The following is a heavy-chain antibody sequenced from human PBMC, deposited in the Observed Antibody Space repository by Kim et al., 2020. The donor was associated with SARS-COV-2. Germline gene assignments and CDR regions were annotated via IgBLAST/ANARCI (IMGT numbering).Heavy chain of an antibody. Sequence: SLKGRVTISVDTSKNQFSLQLSSVTAADTAVYYCARGYCSGGSCSNFDYWGQGTLVTVSS. CDR3: ARGYCSGGSCSNFDY. V-gene: IGHV4-31*02. D-gene: IGHD2-15*01. J-gene: IGHJ4*02.